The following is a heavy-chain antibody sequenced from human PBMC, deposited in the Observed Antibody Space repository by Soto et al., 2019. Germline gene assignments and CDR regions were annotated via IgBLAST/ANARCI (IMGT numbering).Heavy chain of an antibody. CDR3: ALLENY. CDR2: ISYDGSKK. Sequence: QVQLVESGGGVVQPGRSLRLSCAASGFTFSSYAMHWVRQAPGKGLEWVAVISYDGSKKYYADSVKGRFTISRDNSKNTLYVQVNSLTPDDTAVYYCALLENYWGQGTLVTVSS. J-gene: IGHJ4*02. CDR1: GFTFSSYA. V-gene: IGHV3-30*14.